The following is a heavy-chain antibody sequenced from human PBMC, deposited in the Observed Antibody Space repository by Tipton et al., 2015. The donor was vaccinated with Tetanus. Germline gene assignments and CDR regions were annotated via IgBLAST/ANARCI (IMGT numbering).Heavy chain of an antibody. CDR3: ARDRGDYIYYGMDV. V-gene: IGHV1-2*02. Sequence: VQLVQSGAEVKKPGASVKVSCKASGYTFTGYYIYWVRQAPGQGLEWMGWIDPNSGGTVYAQKFQGRVTVTRDTSISTAYMELRSLRSDDTAVYYCARDRGDYIYYGMDVWGPGTTVTVS. CDR2: IDPNSGGT. CDR1: GYTFTGYY. J-gene: IGHJ6*02. D-gene: IGHD3-22*01.